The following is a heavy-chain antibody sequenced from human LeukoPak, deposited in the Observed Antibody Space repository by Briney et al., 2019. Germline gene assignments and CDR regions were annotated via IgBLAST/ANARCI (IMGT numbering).Heavy chain of an antibody. Sequence: GASVKVSCKASGYTFTSYDINWVRLATGQGLEWMGWMNPNSGNTGYAQKFQGRVTMTRNTSISTAYMELSSLRSEDTAVYYCARGGYYENYYYYGMDVWGQGTTVTVSS. D-gene: IGHD3-3*01. CDR2: MNPNSGNT. V-gene: IGHV1-8*01. CDR1: GYTFTSYD. J-gene: IGHJ6*02. CDR3: ARGGYYENYYYYGMDV.